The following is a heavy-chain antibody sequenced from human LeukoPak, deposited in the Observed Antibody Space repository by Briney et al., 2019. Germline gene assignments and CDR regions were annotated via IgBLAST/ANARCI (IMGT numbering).Heavy chain of an antibody. CDR2: INSDGSTT. CDR3: ARGKDTTMLVENSFDP. V-gene: IGHV3-74*01. Sequence: GGSLRLSCTASGFTFSTHWMHWVRQVPGKGLVWVSRINSDGSTTSYADSVKGRFTVSRDNAKNTLWLQMNSLRVEDTAVYYCARGKDTTMLVENSFDPWGQGTLVTVSS. D-gene: IGHD5-18*01. J-gene: IGHJ5*02. CDR1: GFTFSTHW.